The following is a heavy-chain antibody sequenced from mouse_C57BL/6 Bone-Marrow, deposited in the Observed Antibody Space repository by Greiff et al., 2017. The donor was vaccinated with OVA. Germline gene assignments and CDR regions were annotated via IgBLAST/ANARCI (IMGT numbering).Heavy chain of an antibody. V-gene: IGHV5-4*01. Sequence: EVKLVESGGGLVKPGGSLKLSCAASGFTFSSYAMSWVRQTPEKRLEWVATISDGGSYTYYPDNVKGRFTISRDNAKNNLYLQMSHLKSEDTAMYYCARDLYGPFAYWGQGTLVTVSA. D-gene: IGHD1-1*01. CDR2: ISDGGSYT. CDR1: GFTFSSYA. J-gene: IGHJ3*01. CDR3: ARDLYGPFAY.